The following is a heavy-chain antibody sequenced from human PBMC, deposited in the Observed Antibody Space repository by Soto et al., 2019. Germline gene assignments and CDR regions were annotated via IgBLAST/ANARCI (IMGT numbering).Heavy chain of an antibody. V-gene: IGHV3-21*01. CDR3: AREYTAWPLAYGLDV. D-gene: IGHD2-2*02. J-gene: IGHJ6*02. CDR2: ISSRSDI. CDR1: GFTFSTYS. Sequence: LRLSCVGSGFTFSTYSINWVCQAPGKGLEWVSSISSRSDIYYADSVKGRFTISRDNAKNSVSLQMNSLRAEDTAVYYCAREYTAWPLAYGLDVWGQGTTVTVSS.